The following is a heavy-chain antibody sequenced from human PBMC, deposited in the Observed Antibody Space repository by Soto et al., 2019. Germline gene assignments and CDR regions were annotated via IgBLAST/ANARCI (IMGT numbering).Heavy chain of an antibody. J-gene: IGHJ6*02. CDR2: IYYSGST. V-gene: IGHV4-39*02. CDR3: ARDGGAPGSYGMDV. Sequence: SETLSLTCTVSGGSISSSSYYWGWIRQPPGKGLEWIGSIYYSGSTYYNPSLKSRVTISVDTSKNQFSLKLSSVTAADTAVYYCARDGGAPGSYGMDVWGQGTTVTVS. D-gene: IGHD3-16*01. CDR1: GGSISSSSYY.